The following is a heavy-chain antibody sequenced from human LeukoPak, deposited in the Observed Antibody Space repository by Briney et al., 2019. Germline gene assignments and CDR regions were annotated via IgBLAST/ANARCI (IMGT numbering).Heavy chain of an antibody. CDR1: GFTLSRCG. CDR2: ITYDGITT. D-gene: IGHD3-10*01. J-gene: IGHJ4*02. CDR3: VKEQSSGNYRTADF. Sequence: PGGSLRLSCAASGFTLSRCGMHWVRQAPGKGLEWVAVITYDGITTYFDDSVKGRFTISRDTSKSMLYLQMNSLRPEDTAVYYCVKEQSSGNYRTADFWGQGTLVTVSS. V-gene: IGHV3-30*18.